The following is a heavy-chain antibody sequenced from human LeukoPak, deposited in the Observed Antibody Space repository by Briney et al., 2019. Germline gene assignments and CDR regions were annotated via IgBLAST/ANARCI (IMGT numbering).Heavy chain of an antibody. CDR1: GYTFTSYG. D-gene: IGHD5-12*01. Sequence: ASVKVSCKASGYTFTSYGISWVRQAPGQRLEWMGWINVGKGNTKYSQKFQGRVTITRDTSATTAYMELSSLRSEDTAVYYCARVVDNDGMDVWGQGTTVTVSS. J-gene: IGHJ6*02. CDR3: ARVVDNDGMDV. V-gene: IGHV1-3*01. CDR2: INVGKGNT.